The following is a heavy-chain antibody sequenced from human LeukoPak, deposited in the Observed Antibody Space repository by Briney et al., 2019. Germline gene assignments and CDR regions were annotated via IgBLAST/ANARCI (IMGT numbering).Heavy chain of an antibody. CDR2: IIPIFGTA. V-gene: IGHV1-69*05. CDR3: ARDDLDSSSWYGY. J-gene: IGHJ4*02. Sequence: SVKVSCKASGGTFSSYAISWVRQAPGQGLEWMGRIIPIFGTANYAQKFQGRVTITTDESTSTAYMELSSLRSEDTAVYYCARDDLDSSSWYGYWGQGTLVTVSS. CDR1: GGTFSSYA. D-gene: IGHD6-13*01.